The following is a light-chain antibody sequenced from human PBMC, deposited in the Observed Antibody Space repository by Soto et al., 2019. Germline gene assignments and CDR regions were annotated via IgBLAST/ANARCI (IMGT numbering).Light chain of an antibody. J-gene: IGLJ2*01. CDR3: AAWDGSLSVVI. Sequence: QSVLTQPPSASGTPGQRATVSCYGSNSNIGTNDVCWYQQVPGAAPKLLIYSNNQRLSGVPDRFSGSKSGTSASLAISGLRSEDEADYYCAAWDGSLSVVIFGGGTKLTVL. CDR1: NSNIGTND. CDR2: SNN. V-gene: IGLV1-47*02.